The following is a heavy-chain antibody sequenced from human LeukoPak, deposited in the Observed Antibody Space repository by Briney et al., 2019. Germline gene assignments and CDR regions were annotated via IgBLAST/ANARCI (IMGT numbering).Heavy chain of an antibody. J-gene: IGHJ6*03. CDR2: ISAYNGNT. D-gene: IGHD3-9*01. CDR1: GYTFPRYG. CDR3: ARDVYYDILTGDYYYMDV. V-gene: IGHV1-18*01. Sequence: ASVKVSFKASGYTFPRYGISWVRQAPGQGLEGMGWISAYNGNTNYAQKLQGRVTMITDTSTSTAYMELRSLRSDDTAVYYCARDVYYDILTGDYYYMDVWGKGTTVTVSS.